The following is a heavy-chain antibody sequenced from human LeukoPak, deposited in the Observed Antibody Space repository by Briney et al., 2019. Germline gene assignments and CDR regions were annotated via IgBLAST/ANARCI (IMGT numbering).Heavy chain of an antibody. CDR1: GGFFSGYF. V-gene: IGHV4-34*01. Sequence: PSGTLFLTCAFSGGFFSGYFWGLIRPPPRKGLGGIGGINHSGSTNYNPSLKSRVTISVDTSKNQFSLKLSSVTAADTAVYYCARGLFGIAAAAPFDYWGQGTLVTVSS. CDR2: INHSGST. J-gene: IGHJ4*02. D-gene: IGHD6-13*01. CDR3: ARGLFGIAAAAPFDY.